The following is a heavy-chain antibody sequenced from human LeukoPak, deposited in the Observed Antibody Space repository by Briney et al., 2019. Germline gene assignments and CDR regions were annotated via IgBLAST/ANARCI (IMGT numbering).Heavy chain of an antibody. J-gene: IGHJ4*02. CDR2: ISGDESAT. V-gene: IGHV3-43*02. D-gene: IGHD2/OR15-2a*01. CDR3: AKGNNSFSFPFDY. Sequence: GGSLRLSCAASGFTFRDFSMHWVRQAPGKGLEWVSLISGDESATHYADSVKGRFTISRDNSKHSVYLQMTGLTVEDTAFYYCAKGNNSFSFPFDYWGQGALVTVSS. CDR1: GFTFRDFS.